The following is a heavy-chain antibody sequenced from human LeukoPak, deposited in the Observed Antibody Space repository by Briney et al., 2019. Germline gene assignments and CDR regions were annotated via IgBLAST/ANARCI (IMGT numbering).Heavy chain of an antibody. Sequence: GGSLRLSCAASGFTFSSYTMNWVRQAPGKGLEWVSSISTSSIYIYYADSVKGRFTISRDNAKNSLYLQMNSLRAEDTAVYYCARVGSSSYHYYYYMDVWGKGTTVTISS. V-gene: IGHV3-21*04. CDR3: ARVGSSSYHYYYYMDV. D-gene: IGHD2-2*01. CDR2: ISTSSIYI. CDR1: GFTFSSYT. J-gene: IGHJ6*03.